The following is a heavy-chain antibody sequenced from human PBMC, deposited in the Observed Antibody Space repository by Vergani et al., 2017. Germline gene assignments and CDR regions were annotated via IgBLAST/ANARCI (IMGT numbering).Heavy chain of an antibody. Sequence: VQLVESGGGLVKPGGSLRLSCAASGFTFSNAWMSWVRQAPGKGLEWVAVIWYDGSNKYYADSVKGRFTISRDNSKNTLYLQMNSLRAEDTAVYYCARWGDGYNSFDYWGQGTLVTVSS. CDR3: ARWGDGYNSFDY. CDR2: IWYDGSNK. V-gene: IGHV3-33*08. J-gene: IGHJ4*02. CDR1: GFTFSNAW. D-gene: IGHD5-24*01.